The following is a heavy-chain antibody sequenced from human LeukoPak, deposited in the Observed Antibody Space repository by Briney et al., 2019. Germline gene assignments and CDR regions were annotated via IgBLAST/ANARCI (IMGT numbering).Heavy chain of an antibody. CDR2: IYYTRST. CDR3: ARLVSYDVLTENFYKYYMDV. J-gene: IGHJ6*03. CDR1: SGSISSNNYY. V-gene: IGHV4-39*01. Sequence: PSETLSLTCTVSSGSISSNNYYWGWIRQPPGKGLEWFGSIYYTRSTFYTPSLKSRVTMSLDALKNQFTLKVTSVTATDTAVYYCARLVSYDVLTENFYKYYMDVWGKGTTVTVSS. D-gene: IGHD3-9*01.